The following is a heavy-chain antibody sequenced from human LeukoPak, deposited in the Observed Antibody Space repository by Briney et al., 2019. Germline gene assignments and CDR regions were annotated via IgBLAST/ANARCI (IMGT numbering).Heavy chain of an antibody. Sequence: LAGRSLRLSCAASGFTFSAYAMTWVRQAPGKGLEWVSGISGSGTGTYYADSVKGRFIISRDNSKNTLYLQMNRLRAEDTAVYYCAKAWGNTAASGTYYFDYWGQGTLVTVSS. CDR3: AKAWGNTAASGTYYFDY. J-gene: IGHJ4*02. D-gene: IGHD6-13*01. CDR2: ISGSGTGT. CDR1: GFTFSAYA. V-gene: IGHV3-23*01.